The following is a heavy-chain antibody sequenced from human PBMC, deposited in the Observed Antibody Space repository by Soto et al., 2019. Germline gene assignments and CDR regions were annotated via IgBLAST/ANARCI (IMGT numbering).Heavy chain of an antibody. Sequence: SAKPTCKDPGGTINSSALCWARHDPGKGLEWMGGIIPIFGTANYAQKFQGRVTITADESTSTAYMELSSLRSEDTAVYYCARENSAFSSSGFGYYYYGMDVWGQGTTVTVSS. V-gene: IGHV1-69*13. CDR1: GGTINSSA. D-gene: IGHD6-6*01. J-gene: IGHJ6*02. CDR3: ARENSAFSSSGFGYYYYGMDV. CDR2: IIPIFGTA.